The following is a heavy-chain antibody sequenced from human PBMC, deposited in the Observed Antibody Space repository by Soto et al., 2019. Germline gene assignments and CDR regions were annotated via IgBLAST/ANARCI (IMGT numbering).Heavy chain of an antibody. J-gene: IGHJ4*01. D-gene: IGHD1-7*01. CDR1: GFTFSSYW. CDR3: ARDNWNSY. V-gene: IGHV3-74*01. CDR2: IHNDGSTS. Sequence: EVQLVESGGGLVQPGGSVRLSCAASGFTFSSYWMQGVRQAPGNGLMWVSRIHNDGSTSRYADSVQGRFTISRDNAKNTLYLQMSSLRVEDTAVYYCARDNWNSYWGQGTLVTVSS.